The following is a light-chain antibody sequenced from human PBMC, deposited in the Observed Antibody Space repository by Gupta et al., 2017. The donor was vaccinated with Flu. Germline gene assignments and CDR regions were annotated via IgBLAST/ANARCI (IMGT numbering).Light chain of an antibody. CDR1: SIDVGSYNL. CDR3: CSYAGSGTYYV. J-gene: IGLJ1*01. Sequence: SIDVGSYNLVSWYQQYPGRAPKLMIYEGSKRPSGVSNRFSGSKSGNTASLTISGLQADDEADYYCCSYAGSGTYYVFGTGTKVTVL. V-gene: IGLV2-23*01. CDR2: EGS.